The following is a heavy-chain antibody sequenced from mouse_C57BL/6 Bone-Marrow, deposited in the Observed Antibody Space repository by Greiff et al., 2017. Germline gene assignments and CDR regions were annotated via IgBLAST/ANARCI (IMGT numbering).Heavy chain of an antibody. D-gene: IGHD3-2*02. CDR2: IHPNSGST. J-gene: IGHJ3*01. V-gene: IGHV1-64*01. CDR3: ARSGTAQAACFSY. CDR1: GYTFTSYW. Sequence: QVQLQQPGAELVKPGASVKLSCKASGYTFTSYWMHWVKQRPGQGLEWIGMIHPNSGSTNYNEKFKSKFTLTVDKSSNTAYMQLSSLTSENSAVYYWARSGTAQAACFSYWGQGTLVTVSA.